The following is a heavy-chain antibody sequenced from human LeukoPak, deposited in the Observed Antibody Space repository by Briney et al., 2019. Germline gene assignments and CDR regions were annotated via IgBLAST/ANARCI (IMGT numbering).Heavy chain of an antibody. CDR2: VYYSGST. CDR1: GGSISSSSYY. Sequence: SETLSVTCTVSGGSISSSSYYWGWIRQPPGKGLEWVGSVYYSGSTYYNPSLKSRVTISVDTSKNQFSLKLSSVTAADTAVYYCASQNYYDSSGYYDIWGQGTMVTVSS. J-gene: IGHJ3*02. V-gene: IGHV4-39*01. D-gene: IGHD3-22*01. CDR3: ASQNYYDSSGYYDI.